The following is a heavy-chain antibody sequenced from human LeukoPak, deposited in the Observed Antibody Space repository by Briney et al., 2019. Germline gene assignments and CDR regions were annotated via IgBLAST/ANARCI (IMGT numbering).Heavy chain of an antibody. CDR3: AREIYFDSSAYDY. CDR1: GDSLVSGHY. Sequence: SETLSLTCTVSGDSLVSGHYWGWIRQPPGQGLEWVGSVYHSGSIYYNPSLKSRVIMSVDTSKNQFSLKLSSLTAADTAIYYCAREIYFDSSAYDYWGQGTLVTVSS. J-gene: IGHJ4*02. D-gene: IGHD3-22*01. CDR2: VYHSGSI. V-gene: IGHV4-38-2*02.